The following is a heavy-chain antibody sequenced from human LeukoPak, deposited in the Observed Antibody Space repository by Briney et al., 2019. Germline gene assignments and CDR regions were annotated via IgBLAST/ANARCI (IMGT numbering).Heavy chain of an antibody. V-gene: IGHV1-8*03. D-gene: IGHD1-14*01. CDR1: GYTFTSYD. CDR2: MNPNSGNT. CDR3: ARAGITNYYYYYMDV. Sequence: GASVKVSCKASGYTFTSYDINWVRQATGQGLEWMGWMNPNSGNTGYAQKFQGRVTITRNTSISTAYMELSSLRSGDTAVYYCARAGITNYYYYYMDVWGKGTTVTVSS. J-gene: IGHJ6*03.